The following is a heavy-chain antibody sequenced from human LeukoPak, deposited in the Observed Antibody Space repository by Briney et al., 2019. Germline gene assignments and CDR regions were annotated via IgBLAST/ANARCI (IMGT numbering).Heavy chain of an antibody. Sequence: QPGGSLRLSCAASGFTFSNYWMTWVRQAPRKGLEWVAHINQDGSEEHYMDSVKARFTISRDNAKNSLSLQMNSLRAEDTAVYYCVRDGGVSGYDLLDYWGQGTLVTVSS. CDR3: VRDGGVSGYDLLDY. CDR1: GFTFSNYW. J-gene: IGHJ4*02. D-gene: IGHD5-12*01. CDR2: INQDGSEE. V-gene: IGHV3-7*01.